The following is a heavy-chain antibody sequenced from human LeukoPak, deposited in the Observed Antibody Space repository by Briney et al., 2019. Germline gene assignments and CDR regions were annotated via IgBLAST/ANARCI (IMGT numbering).Heavy chain of an antibody. J-gene: IGHJ5*02. CDR3: ARSSGYLFDP. CDR2: IYYSATT. CDR1: GGSISSYY. Sequence: SETLSLTCTVSGGSISSYYWGWIRQPPGKGLEWIGSIYYSATTYYNPSLKSRVSISVDTSKNQFPLKLSSVSAADTAVYYCARSSGYLFDPWGQGILVTVSS. D-gene: IGHD3-22*01. V-gene: IGHV4-39*01.